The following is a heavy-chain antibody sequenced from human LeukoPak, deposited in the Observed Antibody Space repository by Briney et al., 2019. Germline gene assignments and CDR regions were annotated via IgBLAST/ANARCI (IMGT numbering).Heavy chain of an antibody. D-gene: IGHD3-9*01. CDR3: ARTCYDIFGFDY. J-gene: IGHJ4*02. CDR2: INHSGST. Sequence: SETLSLTCTVSGGSISSSSYYWSWIRQPPGKGLEWIGEINHSGSTNYNPSLKSRVTISVDTSKNQFSLKLSSVTAADTAVYYCARTCYDIFGFDYWGQGTLVTVSS. CDR1: GGSISSSSYY. V-gene: IGHV4-39*07.